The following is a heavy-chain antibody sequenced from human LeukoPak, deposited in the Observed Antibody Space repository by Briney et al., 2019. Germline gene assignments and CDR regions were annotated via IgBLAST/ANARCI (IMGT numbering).Heavy chain of an antibody. V-gene: IGHV1-69*13. CDR2: IIPIFGTA. CDR3: ARAYSSGWASPHWYFDL. CDR1: GYTFTSYG. Sequence: ASVKVSCKASGYTFTSYGISWVRQAPGQGVEWMGWIIPIFGTANYAQKFQGRVTITADESTSTAYMELSSLRSEDTAVYYCARAYSSGWASPHWYFDLWGRGTLVTVSS. J-gene: IGHJ2*01. D-gene: IGHD6-19*01.